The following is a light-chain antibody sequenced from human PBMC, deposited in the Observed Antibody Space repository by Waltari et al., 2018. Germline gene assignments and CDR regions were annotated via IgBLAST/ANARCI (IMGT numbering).Light chain of an antibody. J-gene: IGKJ4*01. Sequence: EVVLTQSPATLSLSPGETATLSCRARHSVSNLLAWYQQNPGQAPRLLIYDASNTATGIPARFSGSGSGTDFTLTISSLEPEDFAVYYCQQRRTWPLTFGGGTTVEI. CDR1: HSVSNL. CDR3: QQRRTWPLT. V-gene: IGKV3-11*01. CDR2: DAS.